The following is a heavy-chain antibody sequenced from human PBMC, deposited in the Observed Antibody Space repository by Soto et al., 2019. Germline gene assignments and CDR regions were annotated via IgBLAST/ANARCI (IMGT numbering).Heavy chain of an antibody. CDR2: ITGSGASA. D-gene: IGHD3-16*01. V-gene: IGHV3-23*01. J-gene: IGHJ6*02. CDR3: AKVVGVSGNYYYCYYGMDV. CDR1: GFTFSSYA. Sequence: EVQLLESGGGLVQPGGSLRLSCAASGFTFSSYAVAWVRQAPGKGLEGVSAITGSGASAYYADSVKGRFTISRDNSQNTLYLQMNSLRAEDTAVYYCAKVVGVSGNYYYCYYGMDVWGQGTTVTVSS.